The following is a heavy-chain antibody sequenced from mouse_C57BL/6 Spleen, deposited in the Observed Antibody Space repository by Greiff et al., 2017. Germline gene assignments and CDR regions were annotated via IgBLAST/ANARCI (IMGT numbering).Heavy chain of an antibody. CDR2: IRSKSNNYAT. V-gene: IGHV10-1*01. CDR1: GFSFNTYA. Sequence: EVKLMESGGGLVQPKGSLKLSCAASGFSFNTYAMNWVRQAPGKGLEWVARIRSKSNNYATYYADSVKDRFTISRDDSESMLYLQMNNLKTEDTAMYYCVRQGGTTVVDWYFDVWGTGTTVTVSS. J-gene: IGHJ1*03. CDR3: VRQGGTTVVDWYFDV. D-gene: IGHD1-1*01.